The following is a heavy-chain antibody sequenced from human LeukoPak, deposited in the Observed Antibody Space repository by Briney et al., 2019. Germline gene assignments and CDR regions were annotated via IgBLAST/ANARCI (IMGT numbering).Heavy chain of an antibody. J-gene: IGHJ4*02. D-gene: IGHD6-6*01. Sequence: GGSLRLSCAASGFTFSSYGMSWVRQAPGKGLEWVSAISGSGGSTYYADSVKGRFTISRDNSKNTLYLQMNSLRVEDTAVYYCARGSYSSSADYWGQGTLVTVSS. V-gene: IGHV3-23*01. CDR2: ISGSGGST. CDR3: ARGSYSSSADY. CDR1: GFTFSSYG.